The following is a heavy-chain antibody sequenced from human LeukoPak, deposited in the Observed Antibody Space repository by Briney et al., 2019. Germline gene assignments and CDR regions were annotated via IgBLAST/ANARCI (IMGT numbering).Heavy chain of an antibody. CDR1: GFTFSSYG. CDR2: ISYDGSNK. CDR3: AKGKWFGERSAFDI. J-gene: IGHJ3*02. Sequence: GGSLRLSCAASGFTFSSYGMHWVRQAPGKGLEWVAVISYDGSNKYYADSVKGRFTISRDNSKNTLYLQMNSLRAEDTAVYYCAKGKWFGERSAFDIWGQGTMVTVSS. D-gene: IGHD3-10*01. V-gene: IGHV3-30*18.